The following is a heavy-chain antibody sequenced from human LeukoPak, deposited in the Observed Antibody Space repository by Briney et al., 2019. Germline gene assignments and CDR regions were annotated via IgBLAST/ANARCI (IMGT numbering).Heavy chain of an antibody. J-gene: IGHJ6*02. CDR2: FDPEDGET. CDR3: ARDLGGLSVAASRPGAYDLQYYYYYYGMDV. D-gene: IGHD3-16*02. V-gene: IGHV1-24*01. Sequence: ASVKVSCKVSGYTLTELSMHWVRQAPGKGLEWMGGFDPEDGETIYAQKFQGRVTITRDTSASTAYMELSSLRSEDTAVYYCARDLGGLSVAASRPGAYDLQYYYYYYGMDVWGQGTTVTVSS. CDR1: GYTLTELS.